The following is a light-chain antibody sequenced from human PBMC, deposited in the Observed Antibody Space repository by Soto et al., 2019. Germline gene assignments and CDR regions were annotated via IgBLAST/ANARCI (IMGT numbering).Light chain of an antibody. CDR3: QQTNCFPLT. J-gene: IGKJ4*01. V-gene: IGKV1-12*01. Sequence: DIQMTQSPSSVSASVGDRVTITCRASQEISSRLAWYQQKPGRAPTLLIYAASNLQSGVPSRFRGSASRTDFTLTISSLQPEDFATYFCQQTNCFPLTFGGGTKVDLK. CDR2: AAS. CDR1: QEISSR.